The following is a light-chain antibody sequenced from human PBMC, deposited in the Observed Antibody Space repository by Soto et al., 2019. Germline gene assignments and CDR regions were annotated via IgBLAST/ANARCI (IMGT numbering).Light chain of an antibody. Sequence: QSALTQPASVSGSPGQSITISCTGTSSDVGGYNYVSWYQQHPGKAPKLMIYEVSNRPSGVSNRFSGSKSGNTASLTISGLQAEDEADYYCSSYTSSSTPPYLVFGGGTKVTVL. CDR1: SSDVGGYNY. CDR2: EVS. V-gene: IGLV2-14*01. J-gene: IGLJ2*01. CDR3: SSYTSSSTPPYLV.